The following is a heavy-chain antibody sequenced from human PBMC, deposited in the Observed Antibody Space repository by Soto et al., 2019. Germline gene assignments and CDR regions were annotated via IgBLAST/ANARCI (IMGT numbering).Heavy chain of an antibody. CDR1: GGSFSGYY. J-gene: IGHJ5*02. Sequence: SETLSLTCAVYGGSFSGYYWSWIRQPPGKGLEWIGEINHSGSTNYNPSLKSRVTISVDTSKNQFSLKLSSVTAADTAVYYCARERVGPSRNWFDPWGQGTLVTVSS. D-gene: IGHD1-26*01. CDR2: INHSGST. V-gene: IGHV4-34*01. CDR3: ARERVGPSRNWFDP.